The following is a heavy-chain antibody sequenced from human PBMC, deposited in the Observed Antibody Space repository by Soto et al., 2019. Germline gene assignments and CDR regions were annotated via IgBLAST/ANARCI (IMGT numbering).Heavy chain of an antibody. CDR3: ARDSAFAFDI. D-gene: IGHD3-10*01. CDR2: ISGSSSYI. CDR1: GFTFSGYN. J-gene: IGHJ3*02. Sequence: PGGSLRLSCAAPGFTFSGYNMNCVRLAPGKGLEWVSSISGSSSYIHYADAVKGRLTIFRDNAKNSLFLQMSSLRAEDTAVYYCARDSAFAFDIWGQGTMVTVSS. V-gene: IGHV3-21*01.